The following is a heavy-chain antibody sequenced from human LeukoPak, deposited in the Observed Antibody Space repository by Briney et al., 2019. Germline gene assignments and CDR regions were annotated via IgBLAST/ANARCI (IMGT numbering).Heavy chain of an antibody. CDR3: ARDPTNTSGRYAYFDS. CDR1: GYTFTHHG. D-gene: IGHD6-19*01. Sequence: ASVKVSCKASGYTFTHHGISWVRQAPGQGLEWMAWISCYNGDTHYAQKFQGRVTLTTDTSTTTAFMELRSLRSDDTAVYYCARDPTNTSGRYAYFDSWGQGTLVTISS. V-gene: IGHV1-18*01. CDR2: ISCYNGDT. J-gene: IGHJ4*02.